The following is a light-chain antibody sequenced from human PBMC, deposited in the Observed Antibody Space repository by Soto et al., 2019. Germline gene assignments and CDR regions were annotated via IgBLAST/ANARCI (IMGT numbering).Light chain of an antibody. CDR3: QQRDDWPIT. J-gene: IGKJ5*01. CDR1: QSVDSY. V-gene: IGKV3-11*01. CDR2: GAS. Sequence: EIKLAPLPASLSLSPRERATPSCRASQSVDSYLVWYHQKPGPAPRLLIFGASNRATGIPARFSGSGAGTDFTPAINRLAPDDFAVYYCQQRDDWPITFGQGTRLEIK.